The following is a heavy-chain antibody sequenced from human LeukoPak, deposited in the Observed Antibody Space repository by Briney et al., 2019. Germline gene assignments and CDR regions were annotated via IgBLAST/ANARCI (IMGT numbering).Heavy chain of an antibody. CDR3: TRAYVWGKDRYKSMSDV. CDR2: VRSQANGGTI. CDR1: GFNFGDFA. J-gene: IGHJ4*02. Sequence: PGGSLRLSCRVSGFNFGDFAVSWFRQAPGKGLEWIGFVRSQANGGTIQYAASVKGRFTISRDDSKSVAYLQMDNLKFEDTAVYYCTRAYVWGKDRYKSMSDVWGQGTLVTVSS. V-gene: IGHV3-49*03. D-gene: IGHD3-16*01.